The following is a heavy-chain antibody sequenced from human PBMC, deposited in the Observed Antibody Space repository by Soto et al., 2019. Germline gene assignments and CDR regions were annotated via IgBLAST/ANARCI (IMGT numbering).Heavy chain of an antibody. CDR1: GGSFSGYY. D-gene: IGHD6-6*01. CDR2: INHSGST. V-gene: IGHV4-34*01. J-gene: IGHJ5*02. CDR3: ARTYSSSSGYNWFDP. Sequence: SETLSLTCAVYGGSFSGYYWSWIRQPPGKGLEWIGEINHSGSTNYNPSLKSRVTISVDTSKNQFSLKLSSVTAADTAVYYCARTYSSSSGYNWFDPWGQGTLVTVSS.